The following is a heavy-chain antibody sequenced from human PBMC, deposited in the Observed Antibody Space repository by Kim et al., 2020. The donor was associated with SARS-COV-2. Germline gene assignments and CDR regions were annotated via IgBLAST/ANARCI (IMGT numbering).Heavy chain of an antibody. Sequence: GGSLRLSCAASGFTFTSAWMSWVRQAPGKGLEWVALTKSKADGGTTDYAAPVKGRFTVSRDDSKNTLYLQMNSLKTEDTAVYYCATSTLQSCSDGVCRPFVYWGLGTLVIVSS. V-gene: IGHV3-15*01. J-gene: IGHJ4*02. CDR3: ATSTLQSCSDGVCRPFVY. D-gene: IGHD2-8*01. CDR2: TKSKADGGTT. CDR1: GFTFTSAW.